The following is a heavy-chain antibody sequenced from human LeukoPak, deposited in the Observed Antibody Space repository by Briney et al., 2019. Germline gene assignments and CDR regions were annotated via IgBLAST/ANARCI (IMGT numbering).Heavy chain of an antibody. CDR3: ARDPITGYSSSWNPGGRAFDI. J-gene: IGHJ3*02. CDR1: GFTFDDFG. CDR2: INWNGGST. V-gene: IGHV3-20*04. D-gene: IGHD6-13*01. Sequence: PGGSLRLSCAASGFTFDDFGMSWVRQAPGKGLEWVSGINWNGGSTGYADSVKGRFTISRDNAKNALYLQMNSLRAEDTAVYYCARDPITGYSSSWNPGGRAFDIWGQGTMVTVSS.